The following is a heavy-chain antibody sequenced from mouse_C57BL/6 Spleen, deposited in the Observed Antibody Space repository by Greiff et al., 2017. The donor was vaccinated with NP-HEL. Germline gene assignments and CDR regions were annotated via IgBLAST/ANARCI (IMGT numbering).Heavy chain of an antibody. Sequence: LQESGPELVKPGASVKISCKASGYAFSSSWMNWVKQRPGKGLEWIGRLYPGDGDTNYNGKFKGKATLTADKSSSTAYMQLSSLTSEDSAVYFCARTVVPYEYYFDYWGQGTTLTVSS. D-gene: IGHD1-1*01. V-gene: IGHV1-82*01. J-gene: IGHJ2*01. CDR1: GYAFSSSW. CDR2: LYPGDGDT. CDR3: ARTVVPYEYYFDY.